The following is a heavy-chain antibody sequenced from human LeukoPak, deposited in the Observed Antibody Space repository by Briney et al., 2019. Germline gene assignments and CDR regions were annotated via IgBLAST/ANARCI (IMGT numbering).Heavy chain of an antibody. J-gene: IGHJ3*02. CDR1: GFTFSSYW. Sequence: GSLRLSCAASGFTFSSYWMTWIRQPPGKGLEWIGYIYYSGSTNYNPSLKSRVTISVDTSKNQFSLKLSSVTAADTAVYYCARDLGRTAAFDIWGQGTMVTVSS. CDR2: IYYSGST. CDR3: ARDLGRTAAFDI. V-gene: IGHV4-59*01. D-gene: IGHD3-16*01.